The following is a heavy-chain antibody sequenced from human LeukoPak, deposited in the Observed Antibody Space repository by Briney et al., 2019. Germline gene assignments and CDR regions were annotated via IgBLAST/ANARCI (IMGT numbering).Heavy chain of an antibody. CDR1: GFTFSIYA. CDR3: AKDLLKSRYYFDY. J-gene: IGHJ4*02. Sequence: GGSLRLSCAASGFTFSIYAMSWVRQAPGKGREWVSAISGSGGSTYYADPVKGRFTISRDNSKNTLYLQMNSLRAEDTAVYYCAKDLLKSRYYFDYWGQGTLVTVSS. V-gene: IGHV3-23*01. D-gene: IGHD2/OR15-2a*01. CDR2: ISGSGGST.